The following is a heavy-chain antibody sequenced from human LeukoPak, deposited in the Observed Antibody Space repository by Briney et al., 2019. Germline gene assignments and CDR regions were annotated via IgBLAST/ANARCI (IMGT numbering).Heavy chain of an antibody. Sequence: PSETLSLTCTVSGGSISGTSYYWGWNRQPPGKGPEWIGSIHYSGRTYYKPSLKSRVTISVDTSKNQFSLKLTSVTSADTAVYYCARPPGFSTSFWDWRQGTLVTFSS. CDR1: GGSISGTSYY. CDR2: IHYSGRT. J-gene: IGHJ4*02. CDR3: ARPPGFSTSFWD. V-gene: IGHV4-39*01. D-gene: IGHD2-2*01.